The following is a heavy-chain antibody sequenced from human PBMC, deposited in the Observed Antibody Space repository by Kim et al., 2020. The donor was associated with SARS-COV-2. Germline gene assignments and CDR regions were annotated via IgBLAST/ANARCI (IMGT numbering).Heavy chain of an antibody. D-gene: IGHD2-15*01. CDR1: GFTFSSYG. CDR3: ARGERGGGDTDDAFDI. V-gene: IGHV3-33*01. CDR2: IRNNGSNK. Sequence: GGSLRLSCAASGFTFSSYGMHWVRQAPGKGLEWVAVIRNNGSNKYYADSVKGRFTISRDNSKNTLYLQMNSLRAEDTAVYYCARGERGGGDTDDAFDICGQRTMVSASS. J-gene: IGHJ3*02.